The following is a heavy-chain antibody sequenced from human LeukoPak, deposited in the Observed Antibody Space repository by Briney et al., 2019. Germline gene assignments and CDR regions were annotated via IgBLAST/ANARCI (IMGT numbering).Heavy chain of an antibody. Sequence: ASVKVSCKASGNTFTSYYMHWVRQAPEQGLEWMGWINPNGGGTNYAQKFQDTVTMTTDTSISTAYMELSGLRSDDTAVYYCARGGAYFDYWGQGTLVTVSS. D-gene: IGHD4/OR15-4a*01. J-gene: IGHJ4*02. V-gene: IGHV1-2*02. CDR3: ARGGAYFDY. CDR2: INPNGGGT. CDR1: GNTFTSYY.